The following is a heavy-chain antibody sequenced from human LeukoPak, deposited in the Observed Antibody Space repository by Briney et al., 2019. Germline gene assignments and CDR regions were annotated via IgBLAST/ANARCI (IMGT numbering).Heavy chain of an antibody. V-gene: IGHV3-53*01. Sequence: GGSLRLSCAASGFTVSSNYMSWVRQAPGKGLECVSVIYSGGSTYSADSVKGRFTISRDNSKNTLYLQMNSLRAEDTAVYYCARDLSSGYGMDVWGQGTTVTVSS. CDR3: ARDLSSGYGMDV. CDR2: IYSGGST. CDR1: GFTVSSNY. D-gene: IGHD3-22*01. J-gene: IGHJ6*02.